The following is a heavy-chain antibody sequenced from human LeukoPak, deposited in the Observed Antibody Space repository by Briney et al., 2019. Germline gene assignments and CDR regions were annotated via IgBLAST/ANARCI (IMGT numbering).Heavy chain of an antibody. CDR2: ISSSSSYI. J-gene: IGHJ5*02. CDR3: ARDHATVWFDP. V-gene: IGHV3-21*01. D-gene: IGHD4-17*01. Sequence: KPGGSLRLSCAASRFTFSSYSMNWVRQAPGKGLEWVSSISSSSSYIYYADSVKGRFTISRDNAKNSLYLQMNSLRAEDTAVYYCARDHATVWFDPWGQGTLVTVSS. CDR1: RFTFSSYS.